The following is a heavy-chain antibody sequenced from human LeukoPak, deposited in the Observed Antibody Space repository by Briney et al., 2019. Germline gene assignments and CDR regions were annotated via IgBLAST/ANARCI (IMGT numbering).Heavy chain of an antibody. Sequence: ASVKVSCKASGYTFTSYDINWVRQATGQGLEWMGWMNPNSGNTGYAQKFQGRVTMTRNTSISTAYMELSSLRSEDTAVYYCARVYILVVPAAIQGGGYYYYGMDVWGQGTTVTVSS. CDR1: GYTFTSYD. CDR2: MNPNSGNT. CDR3: ARVYILVVPAAIQGGGYYYYGMDV. V-gene: IGHV1-8*01. J-gene: IGHJ6*02. D-gene: IGHD2-2*02.